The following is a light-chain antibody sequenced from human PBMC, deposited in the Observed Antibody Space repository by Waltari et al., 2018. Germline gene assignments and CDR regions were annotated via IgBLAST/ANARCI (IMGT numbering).Light chain of an antibody. J-gene: IGKJ3*01. Sequence: IQMTQSPSSLSPSVGDRITITCRASQSIGKYLKWYQHQPGKAPKLLIYAASTLESGVPSRLSGSRSGTDFTLTISNVQPEDFATYYCQHAYSIPFTFGPGTKVHI. CDR3: QHAYSIPFT. V-gene: IGKV1-39*01. CDR1: QSIGKY. CDR2: AAS.